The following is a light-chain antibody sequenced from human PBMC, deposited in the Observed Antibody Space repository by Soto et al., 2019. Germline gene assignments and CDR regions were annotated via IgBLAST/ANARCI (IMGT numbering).Light chain of an antibody. Sequence: EGELTQSPGTLALAPGERATLSCRASQSVSSNYLAWYQQKPGQAPRLLIYGASTRASGIPDRFSGSGSGTDFTLTISTLEPGDSAVCNRQHYGTFLPWLFGQ. CDR1: QSVSSNY. CDR3: QHYGTFLPWL. CDR2: GAS. V-gene: IGKV3-20*01. J-gene: IGKJ1*01.